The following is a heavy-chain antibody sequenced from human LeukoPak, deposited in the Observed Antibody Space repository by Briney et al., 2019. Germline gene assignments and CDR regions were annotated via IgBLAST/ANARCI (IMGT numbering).Heavy chain of an antibody. V-gene: IGHV4-31*03. Sequence: SETLSLTCTVSGGSISSGGYYWSWIRQHPGKGLEWIGYIYYSGSTYYNPSLKSRVTISVDTSKNQFSLKLSSVTAADTAVYYCARSYTYGSTFDSWGQGALVTVSS. CDR1: GGSISSGGYY. J-gene: IGHJ4*02. D-gene: IGHD3-10*01. CDR2: IYYSGST. CDR3: ARSYTYGSTFDS.